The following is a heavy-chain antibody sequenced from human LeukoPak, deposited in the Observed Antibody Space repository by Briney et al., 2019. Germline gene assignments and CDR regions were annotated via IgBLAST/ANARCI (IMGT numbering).Heavy chain of an antibody. CDR2: IYYSGST. V-gene: IGHV4-39*01. J-gene: IGHJ4*02. CDR1: GGSISSSSYY. CDR3: ATPAARGTYFDY. D-gene: IGHD2-2*01. Sequence: PSETLSLTCTVSGGSISSSSYYWGWIRQPPGKGLEWIGSIYYSGSTYYNPSLKSRVSIAVDTSKNQFSLKLSPVTAADTAVYECATPAARGTYFDYWGQGTLATVSS.